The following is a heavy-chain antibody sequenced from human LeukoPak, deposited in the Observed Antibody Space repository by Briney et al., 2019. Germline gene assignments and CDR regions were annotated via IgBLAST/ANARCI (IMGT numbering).Heavy chain of an antibody. J-gene: IGHJ4*02. V-gene: IGHV3-30*03. D-gene: IGHD4-17*01. CDR2: ISYDGSNK. CDR1: GFTFSSYG. CDR3: ASPDYGDYAEGFDY. Sequence: GRSLRLSCAASGFTFSSYGMHWVRQAPGKGLEWVAVISYDGSNKYYADSVKGRFTISRDNSKNTLYLQMNSLRAEDTAVYYCASPDYGDYAEGFDYWGQGTLVTVSS.